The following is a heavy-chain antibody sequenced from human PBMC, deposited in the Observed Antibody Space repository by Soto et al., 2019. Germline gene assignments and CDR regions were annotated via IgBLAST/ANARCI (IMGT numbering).Heavy chain of an antibody. Sequence: DVQLVESGGGLVNPGGSLRLSCRTSGFTFSKAWMRWVRQALGXGLEWVGRIRSNADGGTVEYAAPVKGRFIISRDDSTNTLYLQMNSLDTEDTGVYYCTAARVRGVVMSGMDVWGQGTAVTVSS. V-gene: IGHV3-15*01. J-gene: IGHJ6*02. CDR1: GFTFSKAW. CDR2: IRSNADGGTV. CDR3: TAARVRGVVMSGMDV. D-gene: IGHD3-10*01.